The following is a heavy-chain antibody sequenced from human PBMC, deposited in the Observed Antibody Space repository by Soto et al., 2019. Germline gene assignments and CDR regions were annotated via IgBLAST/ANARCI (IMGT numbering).Heavy chain of an antibody. CDR3: ARERAAYYDFWSGRDAFDI. CDR2: IYSGGST. Sequence: HPGGSLRLSCAASGFTCSSYAMSWVRQAPGKGLEWVSVIYSGGSTYYADSVKGRFTISRDNSKNTLYLQMNSLRAEDTAVYYCARERAAYYDFWSGRDAFDIWGQETMVTVSS. V-gene: IGHV3-66*01. J-gene: IGHJ3*02. D-gene: IGHD3-3*01. CDR1: GFTCSSYA.